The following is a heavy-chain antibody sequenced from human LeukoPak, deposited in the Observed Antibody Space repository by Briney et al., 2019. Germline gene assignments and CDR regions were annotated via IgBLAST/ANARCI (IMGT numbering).Heavy chain of an antibody. CDR1: GFTFSTYN. CDR3: ARRVLADVDTAMENWFDP. Sequence: PGGSLRLSCAASGFTFSTYNMNWVRQAPGKGLEWVSSISSSRSSIYYSDSVKGRFTISRDNAENSLYLQMNNLRADDTAVYYCARRVLADVDTAMENWFDPWGQGTLVTVSS. CDR2: ISSSRSSI. V-gene: IGHV3-21*01. J-gene: IGHJ5*02. D-gene: IGHD5-18*01.